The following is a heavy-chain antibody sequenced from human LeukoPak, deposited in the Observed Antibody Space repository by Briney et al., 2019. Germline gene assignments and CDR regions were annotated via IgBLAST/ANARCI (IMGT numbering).Heavy chain of an antibody. J-gene: IGHJ5*02. Sequence: ASVKVSCKASGYTFTSYDINWVRQATGQGLEWMGWMNPNSGNTGYAQKFQGRVTMTRNTSISTAYMELSSLRSEDTAVYYCARGNLGYYILTGDSPENWFDPWGQGTLVTVSS. CDR3: ARGNLGYYILTGDSPENWFDP. CDR2: MNPNSGNT. CDR1: GYTFTSYD. D-gene: IGHD3-9*01. V-gene: IGHV1-8*01.